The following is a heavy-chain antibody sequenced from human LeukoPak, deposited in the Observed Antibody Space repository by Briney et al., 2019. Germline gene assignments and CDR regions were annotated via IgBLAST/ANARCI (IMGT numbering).Heavy chain of an antibody. CDR2: ISYDGSNK. D-gene: IGHD3-10*01. J-gene: IGHJ4*02. V-gene: IGHV3-30*04. CDR1: GFTFSSYA. Sequence: GGSLRLSCAASGFTFSSYAMHWVRQAPGKGLEWVAVISYDGSNKYYADSVKGRFTISRDSSKNTLYLQMNSLRAEDTAVYYCARGRYGSGSYVSASWGQGTLVTVSS. CDR3: ARGRYGSGSYVSAS.